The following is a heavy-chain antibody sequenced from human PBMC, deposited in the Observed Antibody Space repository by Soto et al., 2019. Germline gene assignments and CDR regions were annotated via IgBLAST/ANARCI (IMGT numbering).Heavy chain of an antibody. V-gene: IGHV1-46*01. CDR1: GYPFTSYH. D-gene: IGHD5-18*01. CDR2: INPSDGRT. CDR3: ARASGYTFGYNYLDP. J-gene: IGHJ5*02. Sequence: ASVKVSCKASGYPFTSYHMHWMRQAPGQGLEWMGIINPSDGRTRYGEKFQGRVTMTRDTSTSTVYMELSSLRSEDTAVYYCARASGYTFGYNYLDPWGQGTLVTVYS.